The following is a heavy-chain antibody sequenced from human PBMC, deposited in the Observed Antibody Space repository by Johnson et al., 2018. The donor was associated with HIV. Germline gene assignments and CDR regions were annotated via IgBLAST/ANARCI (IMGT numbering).Heavy chain of an antibody. CDR1: GFTVSSNY. CDR3: AKDLHDNSGWRGAFDI. D-gene: IGHD6-19*01. Sequence: VQLVESGGGLIQPGGSLRLSCAASGFTVSSNYMSWVRQAPGKGLEWVANIKQDGSEKYYVDSVKGSLTISRDNSKNTLYLQMGSLRAEDMAVYYCAKDLHDNSGWRGAFDIWGQGTMVTVSS. CDR2: IKQDGSEK. J-gene: IGHJ3*02. V-gene: IGHV3-7*01.